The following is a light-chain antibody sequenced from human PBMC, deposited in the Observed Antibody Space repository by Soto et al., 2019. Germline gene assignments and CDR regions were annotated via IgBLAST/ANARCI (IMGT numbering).Light chain of an antibody. Sequence: QSVLTQPASVSGSPGQSIAISCTGTSSNVGGYNYVSWYQHHPGKAPKLIIYDVSNRPSGVSNRFSGSKSCSTASLTISGLQAEDEADYYCSSYTRSSAYVFGTGTKVTVL. V-gene: IGLV2-14*03. CDR1: SSNVGGYNY. CDR3: SSYTRSSAYV. CDR2: DVS. J-gene: IGLJ1*01.